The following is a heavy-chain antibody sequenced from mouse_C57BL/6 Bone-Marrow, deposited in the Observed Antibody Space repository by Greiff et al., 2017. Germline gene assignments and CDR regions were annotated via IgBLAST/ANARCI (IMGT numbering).Heavy chain of an antibody. J-gene: IGHJ3*01. Sequence: QVHVKQSGAELARPGASVKLSCKASGYTFTSYGISWVKQRTGQGLEWIGEIYPRSGNTYYNEKFKGKATLTADKSSSTAYMELRSLTSEDSAVYFCARRNDYDPGAYWGQGTLVTVSA. V-gene: IGHV1-81*01. CDR1: GYTFTSYG. CDR3: ARRNDYDPGAY. CDR2: IYPRSGNT. D-gene: IGHD2-4*01.